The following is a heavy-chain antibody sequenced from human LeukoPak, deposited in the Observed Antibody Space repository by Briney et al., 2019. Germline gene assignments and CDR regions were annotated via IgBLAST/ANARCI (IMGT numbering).Heavy chain of an antibody. CDR1: DGSINSYY. Sequence: SETLSLTCSVSDGSINSYYWNWIRRPPGKGLEWIGYIYYNGNTNYSPSLKSRVTMSVDTSKNQFSLKLSSVTAADTAVYYCARSMLVLGYYFDYWGQGTLVTVSS. CDR3: ARSMLVLGYYFDY. J-gene: IGHJ4*02. CDR2: IYYNGNT. D-gene: IGHD6-13*01. V-gene: IGHV4-59*08.